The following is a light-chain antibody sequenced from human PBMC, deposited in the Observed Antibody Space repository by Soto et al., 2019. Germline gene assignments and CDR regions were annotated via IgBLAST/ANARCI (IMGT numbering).Light chain of an antibody. CDR2: AAS. Sequence: DIQMTQSPSSLSASVGDRVTITCRASQSIANYLNWYQQRPGIAPKLLIYAASSLQSGVPSRFSGSGSGTDFTLTIISLQPEDFATYYCQQIYSTPLTFGGGTKVEIK. CDR3: QQIYSTPLT. V-gene: IGKV1-39*01. CDR1: QSIANY. J-gene: IGKJ4*01.